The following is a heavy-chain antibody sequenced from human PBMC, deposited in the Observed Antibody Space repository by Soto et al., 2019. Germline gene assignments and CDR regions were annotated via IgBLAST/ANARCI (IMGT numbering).Heavy chain of an antibody. CDR3: ARDRRDSSGWYPIGY. V-gene: IGHV3-33*01. CDR2: IWYDGSNK. D-gene: IGHD6-19*01. CDR1: GFTFSSYG. J-gene: IGHJ4*02. Sequence: QVQLVESGGGVVQPGRSLRLSCAASGFTFSSYGMHWVRQAPGKGLEWVAVIWYDGSNKYYADSVKGRFTISRDNSKNRLYLQMKSLRAEDTAVYYCARDRRDSSGWYPIGYWGQGTLVTVSS.